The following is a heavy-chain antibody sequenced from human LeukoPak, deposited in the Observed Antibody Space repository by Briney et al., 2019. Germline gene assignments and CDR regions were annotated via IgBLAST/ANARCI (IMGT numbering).Heavy chain of an antibody. CDR2: IKSKTDGGTT. CDR3: TIPYYYDSRGRRDDY. J-gene: IGHJ4*02. Sequence: GGSLRLSCAASGFTFSNAWMSWVRQAPGKGREWVGRIKSKTDGGTTDYAAPVKGRFTISRDDSKNTLYLQMNSLKTEDTAVYYCTIPYYYDSRGRRDDYWGQGTLVTVSS. V-gene: IGHV3-15*01. CDR1: GFTFSNAW. D-gene: IGHD3-22*01.